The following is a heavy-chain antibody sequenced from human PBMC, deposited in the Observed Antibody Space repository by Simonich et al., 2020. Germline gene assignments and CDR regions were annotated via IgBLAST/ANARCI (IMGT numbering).Heavy chain of an antibody. CDR1: GFTFSSYW. J-gene: IGHJ2*01. V-gene: IGHV3-74*01. Sequence: EVQLVESGGGLVQPGGSLRLSCAASGFTFSSYWMHWVGQAQGKGLVWLTRINRDGSSTSYADSVKGRFTISRDNAKNTLYLQMNSLRAEDTAVYYCAREAGDLWYFDLWGRGTLVTVSS. CDR3: AREAGDLWYFDL. D-gene: IGHD7-27*01. CDR2: INRDGSST.